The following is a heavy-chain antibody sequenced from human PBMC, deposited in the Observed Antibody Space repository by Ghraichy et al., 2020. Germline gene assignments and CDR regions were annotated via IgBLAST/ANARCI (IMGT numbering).Heavy chain of an antibody. CDR1: GFKFSTFE. D-gene: IGHD3-9*01. V-gene: IGHV3-48*03. CDR2: INNGGNNI. CDR3: AREYYGLLTGYYFDY. J-gene: IGHJ4*02. Sequence: GGSLRLSCVASGFKFSTFEMNWVRQVPGGGLEWIASINNGGNNIKYGDSVRGRFTVSRDNTQNSLYLQMDNLRAEDTAVYYCAREYYGLLTGYYFDYWGQGTSVTVSS.